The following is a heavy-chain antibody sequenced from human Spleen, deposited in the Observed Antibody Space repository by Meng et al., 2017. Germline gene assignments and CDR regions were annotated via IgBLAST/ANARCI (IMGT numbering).Heavy chain of an antibody. Sequence: GESLKISCAASGFTFTSFGMTWIRQAPGKGLEWVSYISSSGSTIYYADSVKGRFTISRDNAKNSLYLQMNSLRAEDTAVYYCARDRRMLIGTTGTTWKLGWFDPWGQGTLVTVSS. CDR1: GFTFTSFG. CDR2: ISSSGSTI. CDR3: ARDRRMLIGTTGTTWKLGWFDP. D-gene: IGHD1-1*01. V-gene: IGHV3-48*04. J-gene: IGHJ5*02.